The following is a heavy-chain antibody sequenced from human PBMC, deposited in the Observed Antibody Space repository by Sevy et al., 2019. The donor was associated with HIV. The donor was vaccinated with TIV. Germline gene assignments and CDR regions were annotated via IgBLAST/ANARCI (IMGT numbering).Heavy chain of an antibody. V-gene: IGHV3-33*01. CDR2: IWYDGSNK. CDR3: ARVGRENYFDSYFDY. CDR1: GFTFSSYG. Sequence: GGSLRLSCAASGFTFSSYGMHWVRQAPGKGLEWVAVIWYDGSNKYYVDSVKGRFTISRDNSKNTLYLQMNSLRAEDTAVYYCARVGRENYFDSYFDYWGQGTLVTVSS. J-gene: IGHJ4*02. D-gene: IGHD3-22*01.